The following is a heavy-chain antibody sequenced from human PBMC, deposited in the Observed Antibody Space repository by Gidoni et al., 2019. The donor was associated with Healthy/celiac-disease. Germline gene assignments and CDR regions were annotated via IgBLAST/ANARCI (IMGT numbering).Heavy chain of an antibody. CDR1: GFTFSSYS. CDR2: ISSSSSYI. CDR3: APGRSIAVAGGGGLIDGY. Sequence: EVQLVESGGGLVKPGGSLRLSCAASGFTFSSYSMNWVRQAPGKGLEWVSSISSSSSYIYYADSVKGRFTISRDNAKNSLYLQMNSLRAEDTAVYYCAPGRSIAVAGGGGLIDGYWGQGTLVTVSS. V-gene: IGHV3-21*01. J-gene: IGHJ4*02. D-gene: IGHD6-19*01.